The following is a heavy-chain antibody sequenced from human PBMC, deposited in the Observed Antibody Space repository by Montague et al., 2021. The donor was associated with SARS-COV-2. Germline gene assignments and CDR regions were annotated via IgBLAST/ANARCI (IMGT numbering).Heavy chain of an antibody. J-gene: IGHJ6*02. CDR3: ARDRIGLRLGELSLREGYYGMDV. D-gene: IGHD3-16*02. CDR2: ISYDGSNK. Sequence: SLRLSCAASGFTFSSYAMHWVRQAPGKGLEWVAVISYDGSNKYYADSVXGRFTIFRDNSKNTLYLQMNSLRAEDTAVYYCARDRIGLRLGELSLREGYYGMDVWGQGTTVTVSS. CDR1: GFTFSSYA. V-gene: IGHV3-30-3*01.